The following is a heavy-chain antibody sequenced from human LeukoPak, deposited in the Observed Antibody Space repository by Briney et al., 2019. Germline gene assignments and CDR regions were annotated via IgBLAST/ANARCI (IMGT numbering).Heavy chain of an antibody. CDR1: GFTFSSYW. Sequence: PGGSLRLSCAASGFTFSSYWMHWVRHAPGKGLVWVSRINSDGSSTSYADSVKGRFTISRDNAKNTLCLQMNSLRAEDTAVYYCARVPDSGSAIDYWGQGTLVTVSS. V-gene: IGHV3-74*01. D-gene: IGHD1-26*01. CDR2: INSDGSST. CDR3: ARVPDSGSAIDY. J-gene: IGHJ4*02.